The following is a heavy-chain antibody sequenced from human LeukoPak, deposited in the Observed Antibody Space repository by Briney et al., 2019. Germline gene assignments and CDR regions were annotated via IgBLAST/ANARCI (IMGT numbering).Heavy chain of an antibody. CDR2: IGAGGENT. J-gene: IGHJ4*02. V-gene: IGHV3-23*01. D-gene: IGHD3-9*01. CDR1: GFTFDNYA. Sequence: PGGSLRLSCAASGFTFDNYAMSWVRQAPGKGLEWVSTIGAGGENTCYADSVKGRFTISRDNSKNTVYLQMNSLSAEDTAVYYCAKGATPRLRFFDWFAAPDYWGQGTLVTVSS. CDR3: AKGATPRLRFFDWFAAPDY.